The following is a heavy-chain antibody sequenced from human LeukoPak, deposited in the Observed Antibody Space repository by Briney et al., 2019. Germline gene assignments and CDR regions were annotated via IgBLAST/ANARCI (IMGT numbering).Heavy chain of an antibody. CDR1: GGSISSGSYY. CDR2: IYTSGST. Sequence: SETLSLTCTVSGGSISSGSYYWSWIRQPAGKGLEWIGRIYTSGSTNYNPSLKSRVTISVDTSKNQFSLKLSSATAADTAVYYCAREETYYYGSGCFDYWGQGTLVTVSS. CDR3: AREETYYYGSGCFDY. V-gene: IGHV4-61*02. D-gene: IGHD3-10*01. J-gene: IGHJ4*02.